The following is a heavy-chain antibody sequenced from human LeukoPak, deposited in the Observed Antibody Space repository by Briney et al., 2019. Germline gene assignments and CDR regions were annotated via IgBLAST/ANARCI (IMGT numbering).Heavy chain of an antibody. CDR2: IYYSGST. V-gene: IGHV4-39*01. CDR1: GGSISSSSYY. D-gene: IGHD6-6*01. J-gene: IGHJ4*02. Sequence: SETLSLTCTVSGGSISSSSYYWGWIRQPPGKGLEWIGSIYYSGSTYYNPSLKSRVTISVETSKNQFSLKLSSVTAAATAVYYSARRSAARPSDYWGQGTLVTVSS. CDR3: ARRSAARPSDY.